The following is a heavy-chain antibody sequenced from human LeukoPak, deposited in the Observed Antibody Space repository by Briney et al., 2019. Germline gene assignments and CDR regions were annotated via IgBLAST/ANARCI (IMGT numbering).Heavy chain of an antibody. V-gene: IGHV5-51*01. J-gene: IGHJ4*02. CDR1: GYRFTSYW. D-gene: IGHD4-17*01. CDR3: ARQGSTVTMDY. Sequence: GESLKISCKGSGYRFTSYWIGWVRQMPGKGLEWMGIINPGDPDTRYSPSFRGQVTISADKSISTTYLQWSSLKASDSAIYYCARQGSTVTMDYWGQGTLVTVSS. CDR2: INPGDPDT.